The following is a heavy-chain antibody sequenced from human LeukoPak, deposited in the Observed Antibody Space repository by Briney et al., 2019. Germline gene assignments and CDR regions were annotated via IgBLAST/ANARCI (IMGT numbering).Heavy chain of an antibody. D-gene: IGHD2-15*01. CDR2: INHSGST. CDR1: GFTFSDYY. J-gene: IGHJ4*02. Sequence: GSLRLSCAASGFTFSDYYMSWIRQPPGKGLEWIGEINHSGSTNCNPSLKSRVTISVDTSKNQLSLKLSSVTAADTAVYYCATLGYPLDYWGQGTLVTVST. CDR3: ATLGYPLDY. V-gene: IGHV4-34*08.